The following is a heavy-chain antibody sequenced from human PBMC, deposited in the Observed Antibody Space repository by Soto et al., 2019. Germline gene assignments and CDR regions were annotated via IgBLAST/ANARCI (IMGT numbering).Heavy chain of an antibody. Sequence: EVQLVQSGAEVKKPGESLKISCKVSGYSFTTYWIGWERQMPGKGLEWMGIIYPGDSDIRYSPSFQGQVTISADKSSSTAYLQWSSLKASDTAMYYCARQSYGSGSYYPYYVDYWGQGTLVTVSS. D-gene: IGHD3-10*01. CDR3: ARQSYGSGSYYPYYVDY. CDR1: GYSFTTYW. CDR2: IYPGDSDI. V-gene: IGHV5-51*01. J-gene: IGHJ4*02.